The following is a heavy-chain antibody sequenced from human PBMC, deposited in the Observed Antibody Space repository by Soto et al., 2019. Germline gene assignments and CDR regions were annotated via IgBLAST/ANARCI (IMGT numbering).Heavy chain of an antibody. D-gene: IGHD5-12*01. V-gene: IGHV4-30-2*06. CDR1: GASISYGGFS. Sequence: SETLSLTCTVSGASISYGGFSLSWIRQSPGKGLEWIGYISHLENTYLHPSFKSRLTMSIDRTRNQFSLKLSSVTAADMAVYYCARGGGYDSFDYWGQGVLVT. CDR2: ISHLENT. J-gene: IGHJ4*02. CDR3: ARGGGYDSFDY.